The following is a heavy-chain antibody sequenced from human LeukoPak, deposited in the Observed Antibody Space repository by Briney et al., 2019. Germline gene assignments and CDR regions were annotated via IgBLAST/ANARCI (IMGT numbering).Heavy chain of an antibody. CDR2: INHNGNVN. V-gene: IGHV3-7*03. D-gene: IGHD3-16*01. CDR3: ARGGGLDV. CDR1: VFIFSSYW. Sequence: GGSVRLSCAASVFIFSSYWIYWARQAPGKGLEWVASINHNGNVNYYVDSVKGRFTISRDNAKNSLYLQMSNLRAEDTAVYFCARGGGLDVWGQGATVTVSS. J-gene: IGHJ6*02.